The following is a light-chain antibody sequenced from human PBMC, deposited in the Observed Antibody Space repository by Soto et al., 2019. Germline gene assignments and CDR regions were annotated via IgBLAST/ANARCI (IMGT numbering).Light chain of an antibody. CDR3: SSYAGSNNFGV. CDR1: SSDVGGYNY. Sequence: QSAVTQPPSASGSPGQSVTLSCTGTSSDVGGYNYVSWYQQHPGKAPKLMIYEVSKRPSGVPDRFSGSKSGNTASLTVSGLQAKDEADYYCSSYAGSNNFGVFGTGTKLTVL. CDR2: EVS. V-gene: IGLV2-8*01. J-gene: IGLJ1*01.